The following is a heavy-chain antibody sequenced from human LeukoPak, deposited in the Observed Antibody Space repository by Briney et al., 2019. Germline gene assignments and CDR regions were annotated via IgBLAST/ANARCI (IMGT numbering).Heavy chain of an antibody. V-gene: IGHV4-34*01. J-gene: IGHJ4*02. D-gene: IGHD3-10*01. CDR3: ARSYMVRGSVGFWIDY. CDR2: INHSGST. Sequence: SETLSLTCAVYGGSFSDYYWNWIRQPPGKGLEWIGEINHSGSTNYNPSLKSRVTISVDTSKNQLSLKLSSVTAADTAVYYRARSYMVRGSVGFWIDYWGQGTLVTVSS. CDR1: GGSFSDYY.